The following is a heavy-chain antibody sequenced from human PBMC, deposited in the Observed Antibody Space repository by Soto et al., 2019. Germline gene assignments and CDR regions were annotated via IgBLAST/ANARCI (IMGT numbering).Heavy chain of an antibody. V-gene: IGHV3-23*01. CDR1: GFTFSSYA. CDR2: ISATGGST. Sequence: GSLRLSCXASGFTFSSYAMSWVRQAPGKGLEWVSAISATGGSTYYADSVKGRFTISRDNSKNTLYLQMNSLRAEDTAVYYCAKHDYDSSGYGHGDFDYWGQGTLVTVSS. D-gene: IGHD3-22*01. CDR3: AKHDYDSSGYGHGDFDY. J-gene: IGHJ4*02.